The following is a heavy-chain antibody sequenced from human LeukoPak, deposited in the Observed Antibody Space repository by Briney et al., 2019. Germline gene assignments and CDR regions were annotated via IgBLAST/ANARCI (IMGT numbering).Heavy chain of an antibody. CDR3: ARHSSGFYNFDS. V-gene: IGHV4-59*08. D-gene: IGHD3-22*01. J-gene: IGHJ4*02. Sequence: PSETLSLNCSVPDGSISSYYWSWIRQPPGKALEWIGYIYYSGSTSYNPSLRGRVTMSVDTSKNRFSLSLRSVTATDSAVYYCARHSSGFYNFDSWGQGTLVTVSS. CDR2: IYYSGST. CDR1: DGSISSYY.